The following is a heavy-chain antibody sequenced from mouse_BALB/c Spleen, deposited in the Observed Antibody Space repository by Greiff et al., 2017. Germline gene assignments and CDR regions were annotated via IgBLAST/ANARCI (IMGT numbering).Heavy chain of an antibody. CDR2: ISYSGST. D-gene: IGHD2-1*01. CDR3: AREGGNFRYLDV. V-gene: IGHV3-2*02. J-gene: IGHJ1*01. Sequence: EVKLLESGPGLVKPSQSLSLTCTVTGYSITSDYAWYWIRQFPGNKLGWMGYISYSGSTSYNPSLKSRISITRDTSTTQFFLQLNSVTTEDTATYYSAREGGNFRYLDVWGAGTTVTVSS. CDR1: GYSITSDYA.